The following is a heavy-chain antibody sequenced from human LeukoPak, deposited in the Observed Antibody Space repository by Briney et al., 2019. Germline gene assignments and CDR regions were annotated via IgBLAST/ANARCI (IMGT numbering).Heavy chain of an antibody. CDR2: INPTVGDT. J-gene: IGHJ3*02. CDR1: GYTLTSDY. V-gene: IGHV1-46*01. D-gene: IGHD6-13*01. CDR3: ARYGFSSSWQGGWHAFDI. Sequence: ASVKVSCKASGYTLTSDYMHWVRQAPGERLEWMGIINPTVGDTIYTQKFQGRVTMTRDISTSTVYMELSSLRSDDTAVYYCARYGFSSSWQGGWHAFDIWGQGTMVTVSS.